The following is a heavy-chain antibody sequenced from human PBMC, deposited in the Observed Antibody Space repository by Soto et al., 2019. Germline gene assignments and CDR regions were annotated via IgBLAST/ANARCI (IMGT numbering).Heavy chain of an antibody. D-gene: IGHD3-9*01. Sequence: SETLSRTCSVSGDSINSDKYYWGWIRQPAGKGLEWIGSIYYRGNTYYNPSLQTRVTISLDKSKSQFSLKLNSVTAADSAVYFCARLEGLATISYYFDFWGQGALVTVSS. V-gene: IGHV4-39*01. J-gene: IGHJ4*02. CDR2: IYYRGNT. CDR1: GDSINSDKYY. CDR3: ARLEGLATISYYFDF.